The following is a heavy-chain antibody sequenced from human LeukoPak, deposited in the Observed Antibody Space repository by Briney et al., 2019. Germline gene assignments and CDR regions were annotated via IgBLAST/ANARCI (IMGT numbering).Heavy chain of an antibody. CDR2: ISPSGGST. D-gene: IGHD3-22*01. CDR1: GYTFTSNY. CDR3: ARDLTHRRNYDNSGYQIVPAF. J-gene: IGHJ4*02. V-gene: IGHV1-46*01. Sequence: GASVKVSCKAFGYTFTSNYMHWVRQAPGQGPEWMGVISPSGGSTTYAQKFQGRVTLTRDMSTSTDYLELSSLKSDDTAVYYCARDLTHRRNYDNSGYQIVPAFWGQGTLVTVSS.